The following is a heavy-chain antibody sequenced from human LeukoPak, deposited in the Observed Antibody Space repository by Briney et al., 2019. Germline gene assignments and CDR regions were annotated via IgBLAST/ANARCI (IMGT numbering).Heavy chain of an antibody. CDR1: GGSISSSSYY. CDR2: IYYSGST. J-gene: IGHJ1*01. CDR3: ARQERSGWYSYFQH. V-gene: IGHV4-39*01. Sequence: SETLSLTCTVSGGSISSSSYYWGWIRQPPGKGLEWIGSIYYSGSTYYNPSLKSRVTISVDTSKNQFSLKLGSVTAADTAVYYCARQERSGWYSYFQHWGQGTLVTVSS. D-gene: IGHD6-19*01.